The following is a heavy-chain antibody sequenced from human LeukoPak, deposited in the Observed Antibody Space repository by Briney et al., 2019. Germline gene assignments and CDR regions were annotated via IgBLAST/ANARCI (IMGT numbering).Heavy chain of an antibody. D-gene: IGHD5-24*01. J-gene: IGHJ3*02. CDR1: GGTFSSYA. Sequence: VASVKVSCKASGGTFSSYAISWVRRAPGQGLEWMGRIIPILGIANYAQKFQGRVTITADKSTSTAYMELSSLRSEDTAGYYCARDLAGRWLQLDAFDIWGQGTMVTVSS. V-gene: IGHV1-69*04. CDR2: IIPILGIA. CDR3: ARDLAGRWLQLDAFDI.